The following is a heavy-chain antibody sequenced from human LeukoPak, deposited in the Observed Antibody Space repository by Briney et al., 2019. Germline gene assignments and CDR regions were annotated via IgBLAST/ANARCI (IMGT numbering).Heavy chain of an antibody. J-gene: IGHJ4*02. CDR1: GGSIVSHW. V-gene: IGHV4-4*07. D-gene: IGHD4-17*01. CDR2: ISGSGST. CDR3: AKWTTRLEY. Sequence: SETLSLTCTVSGGSIVSHWWSWVRQPAGKGLQWIGRISGSGSTNYNPSLQSRVTMSVDTSKNQFSPNLISVAAADSAVYYCAKWTTRLEYWGQGTLVTVSS.